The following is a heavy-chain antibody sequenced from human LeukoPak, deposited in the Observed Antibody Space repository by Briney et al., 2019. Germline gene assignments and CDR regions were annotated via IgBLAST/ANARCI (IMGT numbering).Heavy chain of an antibody. V-gene: IGHV1-18*01. CDR1: GYTFNRYD. J-gene: IGHJ4*02. Sequence: ASVKVSCKASGYTFNRYDISWVRQAPGQGLEWMGWISGYNGNANYAQKVQGRVTMTTDTSTSTAYMELRSLRSDDTAVYYCARGDSGYDYRFDYWGQGTLVTVS. CDR3: ARGDSGYDYRFDY. CDR2: ISGYNGNA. D-gene: IGHD5-12*01.